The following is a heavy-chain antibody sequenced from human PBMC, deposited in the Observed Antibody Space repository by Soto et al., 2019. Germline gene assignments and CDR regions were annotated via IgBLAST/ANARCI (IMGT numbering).Heavy chain of an antibody. CDR2: ISAYNGNT. V-gene: IGHV1-18*01. Sequence: ASVKVSCKASGYTFTSYGISWVRQAPGQGLEWMGWISAYNGNTNYAQKLQGRVTMTTDTSTSTAYMELRSLRSDDTAVYYCATLPSIAVAGTPYYFDDWGQGTLVTVSS. J-gene: IGHJ4*02. D-gene: IGHD6-19*01. CDR1: GYTFTSYG. CDR3: ATLPSIAVAGTPYYFDD.